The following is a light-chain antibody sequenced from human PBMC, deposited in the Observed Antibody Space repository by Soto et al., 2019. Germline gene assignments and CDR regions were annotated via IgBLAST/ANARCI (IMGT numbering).Light chain of an antibody. CDR2: EVD. CDR3: SSFTSTSTQV. J-gene: IGLJ3*02. V-gene: IGLV2-14*01. CDR1: SSDVGGYNY. Sequence: QSALTQPASVSGSLGQSITISCTGTSSDVGGYNYVSWYQQHPGEVPKLIIYEVDNRPSGVSNRFSGSKSANTASLTISGLQADDEADYYCSSFTSTSTQVFGGGTKVTVL.